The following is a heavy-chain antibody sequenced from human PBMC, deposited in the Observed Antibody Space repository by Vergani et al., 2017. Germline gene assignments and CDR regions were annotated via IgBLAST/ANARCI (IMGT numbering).Heavy chain of an antibody. CDR1: GYTFTGYY. CDR3: ARSSQWFFLSVRAFDI. V-gene: IGHV1-2*02. CDR2: INPNSGGT. D-gene: IGHD3-22*01. J-gene: IGHJ3*02. Sequence: QVQLVQSGAEVKKPGASVKVSCKASGYTFTGYYMHWVRQAPGQGLEWMGWINPNSGGTNYAQKFQGRVTMTRDTSISTAYLELSRLRSDDTAVYYCARSSQWFFLSVRAFDIWGQGTMVTVSS.